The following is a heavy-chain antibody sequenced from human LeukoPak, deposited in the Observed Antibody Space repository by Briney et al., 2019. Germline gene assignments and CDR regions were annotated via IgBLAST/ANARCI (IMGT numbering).Heavy chain of an antibody. D-gene: IGHD5-18*01. Sequence: KSGGSLRLSCAASGFTFSNAWMSGVRQAPGKGLEWGGRIKSKTDGGTTDYAAPVEGRFTISRDDSKNTLYLQMNSLKTEDTAVYYCPTHSGYSYASYWGQGTLVTVSS. J-gene: IGHJ4*02. CDR1: GFTFSNAW. CDR3: PTHSGYSYASY. V-gene: IGHV3-15*01. CDR2: IKSKTDGGTT.